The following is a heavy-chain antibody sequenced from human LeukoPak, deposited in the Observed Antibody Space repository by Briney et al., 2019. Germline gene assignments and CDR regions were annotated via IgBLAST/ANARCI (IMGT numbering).Heavy chain of an antibody. CDR2: INYSGSA. CDR3: ARHNYDSSGYYSRPYYFDY. V-gene: IGHV4-34*01. Sequence: SETLSLTCAVYGGSFSGYYWSWIRQPPGKGLECIGEINYSGSANYNPSLKSRVTISVDTSKNQFSLKLSSVTAADTAVYYCARHNYDSSGYYSRPYYFDYWGQGTLVTVSS. J-gene: IGHJ4*02. D-gene: IGHD3-22*01. CDR1: GGSFSGYY.